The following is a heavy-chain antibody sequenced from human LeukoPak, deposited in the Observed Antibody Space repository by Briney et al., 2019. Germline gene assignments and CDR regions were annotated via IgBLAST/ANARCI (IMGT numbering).Heavy chain of an antibody. CDR2: IKTKIDGETT. Sequence: KPGGSLRLSCAASGLTFSNAWMSWVRQAPGQGLEWVARIKTKIDGETTDYAAPVKGRFTISRDDSKNTLYLQMNSLKTEDTAVYYCTTDYYDYVWGSYRPDYWGQGTLVTVSS. CDR1: GLTFSNAW. CDR3: TTDYYDYVWGSYRPDY. J-gene: IGHJ4*02. D-gene: IGHD3-16*02. V-gene: IGHV3-15*01.